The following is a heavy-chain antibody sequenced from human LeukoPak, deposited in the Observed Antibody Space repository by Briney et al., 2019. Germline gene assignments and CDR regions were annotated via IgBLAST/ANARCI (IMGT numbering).Heavy chain of an antibody. CDR1: GFTFSSYA. Sequence: GRSLRLSCAASGFTFSSYAMHWVRQAPGNGLEWVAVISYDGSNKYYADSVKGRFTISRDNSKNTLYLQMNSLRAEDTAVYYCARGLWRGYSGYDSCWGQGTLVTVSS. CDR3: ARGLWRGYSGYDSC. CDR2: ISYDGSNK. D-gene: IGHD5-12*01. V-gene: IGHV3-30*04. J-gene: IGHJ4*02.